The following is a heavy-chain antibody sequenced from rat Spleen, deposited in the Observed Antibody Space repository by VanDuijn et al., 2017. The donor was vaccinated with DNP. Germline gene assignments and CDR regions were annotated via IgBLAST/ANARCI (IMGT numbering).Heavy chain of an antibody. CDR2: ISYDGSNT. D-gene: IGHD1-11*01. J-gene: IGHJ2*01. V-gene: IGHV5-7*01. Sequence: EVQLVESGGGLVQPGRSMKLSCAASGFTFSNYDMAWVRRAPKKGLEWVAIISYDGSNTYYRDSVKGRFTVSRDNAKTTLFLQMDSLRSEDTAAYYCSRAFNYGNYFDYWGQGVMVTVSS. CDR1: GFTFSNYD. CDR3: SRAFNYGNYFDY.